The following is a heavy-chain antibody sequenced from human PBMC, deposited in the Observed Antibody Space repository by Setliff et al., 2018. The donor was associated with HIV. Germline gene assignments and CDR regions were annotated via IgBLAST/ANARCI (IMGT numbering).Heavy chain of an antibody. V-gene: IGHV4-61*02. CDR3: ARDWVARSNYYCSGSPWYFDF. Sequence: LTCNVSGGSISRVNYYWNWIRQPAGKGLEWIGRVYASAYSNYNPSLKSRVTMSVDTSQNQFSLKLRSVNAADTAVYYCARDWVARSNYYCSGSPWYFDFWGRGILVTVSA. J-gene: IGHJ2*01. CDR1: GGSISRVNYY. CDR2: VYASAYS. D-gene: IGHD3-10*01.